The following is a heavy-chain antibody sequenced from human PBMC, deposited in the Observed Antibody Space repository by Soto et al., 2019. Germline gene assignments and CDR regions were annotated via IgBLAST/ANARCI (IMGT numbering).Heavy chain of an antibody. CDR1: GYTFTGYY. Sequence: QVQLVQSGAEVKKPGASVKVSCKASGYTFTGYYMHWVRQAPGQGLEWMGWINPNSGGTNYAQKFQGRVTMTRDTSISTAYMELSRLRSDDTAVYYCARDQWGDFGVVTRGDYFDYWGQGTLVTVSS. V-gene: IGHV1-2*02. CDR3: ARDQWGDFGVVTRGDYFDY. D-gene: IGHD3-3*01. CDR2: INPNSGGT. J-gene: IGHJ4*02.